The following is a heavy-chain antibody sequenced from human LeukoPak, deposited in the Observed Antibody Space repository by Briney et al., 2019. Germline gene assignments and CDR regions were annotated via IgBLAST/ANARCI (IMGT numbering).Heavy chain of an antibody. CDR1: GFTFSSYA. CDR2: ISGSGGST. CDR3: AKDHIRPYYYDSSGSDFDY. J-gene: IGHJ4*02. Sequence: GGSLRLSCAASGFTFSSYAMSWVRQAPGKGLEWVSAISGSGGSTYYADSVKGRFTISRDNSKNTLYLQMNSLRAEDTAVYYCAKDHIRPYYYDSSGSDFDYRGQGTLVTVSS. D-gene: IGHD3-22*01. V-gene: IGHV3-23*01.